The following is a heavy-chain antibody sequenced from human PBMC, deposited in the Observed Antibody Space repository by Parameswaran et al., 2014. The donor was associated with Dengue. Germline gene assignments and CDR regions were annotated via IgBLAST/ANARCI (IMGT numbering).Heavy chain of an antibody. D-gene: IGHD2-15*01. Sequence: WIRQPPGKGLEWVAVIWYDGSNKYYADSVKGRFTISRDNSKNTLYLQMNSLRAEDTAVYYCAREEGIVVVVAGYNSYYYGMDGLGPRDHGSPSP. CDR3: AREEGIVVVVAGYNSYYYGMDG. CDR2: IWYDGSNK. V-gene: IGHV3-33*01. J-gene: IGHJ6*02.